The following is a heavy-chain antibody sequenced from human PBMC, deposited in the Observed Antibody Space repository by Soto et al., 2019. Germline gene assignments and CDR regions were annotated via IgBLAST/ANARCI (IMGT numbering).Heavy chain of an antibody. CDR3: AKRGRYGEYVGYYYNAMDV. V-gene: IGHV1-3*01. Sequence: ASVKVSCKASGYTFTSYAMHWVRQAPGQRLEWMGWINAGNGNTKYSQKFQGRVTITRDTSASTAYMELNSLRADDTAVYYCAKRGRYGEYVGYYYNAMDVWGQGTTVTVSS. J-gene: IGHJ6*02. CDR2: INAGNGNT. CDR1: GYTFTSYA. D-gene: IGHD4-17*01.